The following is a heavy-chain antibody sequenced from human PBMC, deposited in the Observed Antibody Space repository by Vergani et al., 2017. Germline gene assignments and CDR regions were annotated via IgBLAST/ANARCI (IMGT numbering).Heavy chain of an antibody. Sequence: EVQLVESGGGLVQPGGSLRLSCAASGFTFSSYSMNWVRQAPGKGLEWVSYISSSSSTIYYADSVKGRFTISRDNAKNSLYLQMNSLRAEDTAVYYCARGGARLLCDYWGQGTQVIVSS. J-gene: IGHJ4*02. CDR1: GFTFSSYS. D-gene: IGHD3-16*01. CDR3: ARGGARLLCDY. CDR2: ISSSSSTI. V-gene: IGHV3-48*01.